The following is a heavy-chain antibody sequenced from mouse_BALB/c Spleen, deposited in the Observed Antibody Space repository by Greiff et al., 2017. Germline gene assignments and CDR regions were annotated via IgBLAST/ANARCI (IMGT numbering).Heavy chain of an antibody. CDR1: GYAFTNYL. CDR2: INPGSGGT. Sequence: QVQLKESGAELVRPGTSVKVSCKASGYAFTNYLIEWVKQRPGQGLEWIGVINPGSGGTNYNEKFKGKATLTADKSSSTAYMQLSSLTSDDSAVYFCARRGAHYGSDYWGQGTTLTVSS. CDR3: ARRGAHYGSDY. D-gene: IGHD1-1*01. V-gene: IGHV1-54*01. J-gene: IGHJ2*01.